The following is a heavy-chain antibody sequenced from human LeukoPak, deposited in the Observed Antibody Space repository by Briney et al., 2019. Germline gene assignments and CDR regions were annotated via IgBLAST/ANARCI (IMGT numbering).Heavy chain of an antibody. V-gene: IGHV3-9*01. Sequence: GGSLRLSCAASGFTFDDYAMHWVRQAPGKGLEWVSGISWNSGSIGYADSVKGRFTISRDNAKNSLYLQMNSLRAEDTALYYCAKESSSWYGEEYYYFDYWGQGTLVTVSS. D-gene: IGHD6-13*01. CDR2: ISWNSGSI. CDR3: AKESSSWYGEEYYYFDY. CDR1: GFTFDDYA. J-gene: IGHJ4*02.